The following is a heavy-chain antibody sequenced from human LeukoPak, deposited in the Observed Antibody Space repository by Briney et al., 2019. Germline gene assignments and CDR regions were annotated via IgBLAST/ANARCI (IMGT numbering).Heavy chain of an antibody. J-gene: IGHJ6*03. CDR3: ATAPTPYMDV. V-gene: IGHV3-7*01. Sequence: GGSLRLSCAASGFTFSSYWRSWVRQAPGKGLEWVANIKQDGSEKYYVDSVKGRFTISRDNAKNSLYLQMNSLRAEDTAVYYCATAPTPYMDVWGKGTTVTVSS. D-gene: IGHD2-15*01. CDR2: IKQDGSEK. CDR1: GFTFSSYW.